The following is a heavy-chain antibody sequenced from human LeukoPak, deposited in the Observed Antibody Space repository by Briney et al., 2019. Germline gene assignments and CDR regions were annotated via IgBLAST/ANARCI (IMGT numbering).Heavy chain of an antibody. V-gene: IGHV3-48*01. Sequence: PGGSLRLSCAASGFTFRSYSMNWVRQAPGKGLEWVSFISSRSSTIYYADSVKGRFTISRDNSKNTLYLQMNSLRAEDTAVYYCAKVRGYNYGFVDYWGQGTLVTVSS. CDR3: AKVRGYNYGFVDY. CDR2: ISSRSSTI. J-gene: IGHJ4*02. CDR1: GFTFRSYS. D-gene: IGHD5-18*01.